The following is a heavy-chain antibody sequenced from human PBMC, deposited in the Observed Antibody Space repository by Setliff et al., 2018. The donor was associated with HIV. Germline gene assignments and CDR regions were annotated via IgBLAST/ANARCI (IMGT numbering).Heavy chain of an antibody. CDR1: GFTFSSYA. Sequence: GGSLRLSCAASGFTFSSYAMHWVRQAPGKGLVWVSRINSDGSSTNYADSVKGRFTISRDNAKNTLYLQMNSLRAEDTAVYYCARAPFPRLQGTVSDIWGPGTMVTVSS. V-gene: IGHV3-74*01. CDR2: INSDGSST. D-gene: IGHD4-4*01. CDR3: ARAPFPRLQGTVSDI. J-gene: IGHJ3*02.